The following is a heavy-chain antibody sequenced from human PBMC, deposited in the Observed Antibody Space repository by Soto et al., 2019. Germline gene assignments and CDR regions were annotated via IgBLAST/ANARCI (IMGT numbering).Heavy chain of an antibody. D-gene: IGHD2-8*01. Sequence: EVQLLESGGGLVQPGGSLRLSCSASGFNFGSYGMSWVRQAPGKGLEWVSGLTASGLNTYYADSVKGRFTISRDNSRNTVYLRMSGLSVEDAAVFHCAKGVGNAKEVWGQGTTVTVSS. J-gene: IGHJ6*02. V-gene: IGHV3-23*01. CDR3: AKGVGNAKEV. CDR2: LTASGLNT. CDR1: GFNFGSYG.